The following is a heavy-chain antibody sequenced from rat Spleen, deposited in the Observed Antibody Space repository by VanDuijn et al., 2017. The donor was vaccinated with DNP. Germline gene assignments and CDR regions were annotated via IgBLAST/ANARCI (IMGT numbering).Heavy chain of an antibody. CDR2: INYSGST. J-gene: IGHJ1*01. Sequence: EVQLQESGPGLVKPSQSLSLTCSVTAYSITSSYRWNWIRKFPGNKVEWIGYINYSGSTGYNPSLKSRISITRDTSKNQFFLQLNSLTTEDTATYYCARGVSSYYGYNSYWYFDFWGPGSMVTVSS. CDR1: AYSITSSY. CDR3: ARGVSSYYGYNSYWYFDF. D-gene: IGHD1-7*01. V-gene: IGHV3-1*01.